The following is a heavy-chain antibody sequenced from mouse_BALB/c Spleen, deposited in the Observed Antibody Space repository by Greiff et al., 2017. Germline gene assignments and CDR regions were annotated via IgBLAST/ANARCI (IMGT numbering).Heavy chain of an antibody. V-gene: IGHV3-2*02. Sequence: EVKLVESGPGLVKPSQSLSLTCTVTGYSITSDYAWNWIRQFPGNKLEWMGYISYSGSTSYNPSLKSRISITRDTSKNQFFLQLNSVTTEDTATYYCARGGSTLDYWGQGTTLTVSS. J-gene: IGHJ2*01. CDR3: ARGGSTLDY. CDR2: ISYSGST. D-gene: IGHD2-1*01. CDR1: GYSITSDYA.